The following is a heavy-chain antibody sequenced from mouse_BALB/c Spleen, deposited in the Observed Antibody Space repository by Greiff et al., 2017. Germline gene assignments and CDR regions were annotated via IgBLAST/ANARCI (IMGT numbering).Heavy chain of an antibody. CDR2: ISSGGSYT. Sequence: EVQVVESGGGLVKPGGSLKLSCAASGFTFSSYAMSWVRQSPEKRLEWVAEISSGGSYTYYPDTVTGRFTISRDNAKNTLYLEMSSLRSEDTAMYYWASHYYGSGPFAYWGQGTLVTVSA. V-gene: IGHV5-9-4*01. D-gene: IGHD1-1*01. J-gene: IGHJ3*01. CDR1: GFTFSSYA. CDR3: ASHYYGSGPFAY.